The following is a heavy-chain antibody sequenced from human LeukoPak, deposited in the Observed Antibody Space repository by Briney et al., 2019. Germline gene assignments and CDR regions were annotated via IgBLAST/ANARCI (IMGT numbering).Heavy chain of an antibody. J-gene: IGHJ6*03. CDR2: ISGSGGST. D-gene: IGHD1-26*01. CDR3: AKGATRYPYYYYYMDV. CDR1: GFTFSSYA. V-gene: IGHV3-23*01. Sequence: GGSLRLSCAASGFTFSSYAMSWVRQAPGKGLEWVSAISGSGGSTYYADSVKSRFTISRDNSKNTLYLQMNSLRAEDTAVYYCAKGATRYPYYYYYMDVWGKGTTVTVSS.